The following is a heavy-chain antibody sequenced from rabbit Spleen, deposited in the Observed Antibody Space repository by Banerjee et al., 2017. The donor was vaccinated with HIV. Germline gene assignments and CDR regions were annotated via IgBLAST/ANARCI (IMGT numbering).Heavy chain of an antibody. Sequence: QSLEESGGDLVKPGASLTLTCTASGFDFSSRYYMCWVRQAPGKGLEWIACAHAGSSGSTYFATWAKGRFTCSKTSSTTVTLQMTRLTAADTATYFCARDAAGREDFNLWGQGPLVTVS. CDR1: GFDFSSRYY. CDR3: ARDAAGREDFNL. V-gene: IGHV1S40*01. J-gene: IGHJ4*01. CDR2: AHAGSSGST. D-gene: IGHD4-2*01.